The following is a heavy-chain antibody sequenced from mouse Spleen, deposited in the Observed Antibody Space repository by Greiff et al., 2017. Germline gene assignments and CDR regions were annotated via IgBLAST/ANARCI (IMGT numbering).Heavy chain of an antibody. D-gene: IGHD1-2*01. CDR2: INPYNGAT. Sequence: EVKLMESGPELVKPGASVKISCKASGYSFTGYFMNWVKQSHGKRLEWMGRINPYNGATFYNQKFKGKATLTVDKSSSTAHMELLSLTSEDSAVYYCGGITTATSGYYFDYWGQGTTLTVSS. J-gene: IGHJ2*01. V-gene: IGHV1-37*01. CDR3: GGITTATSGYYFDY. CDR1: GYSFTGYF.